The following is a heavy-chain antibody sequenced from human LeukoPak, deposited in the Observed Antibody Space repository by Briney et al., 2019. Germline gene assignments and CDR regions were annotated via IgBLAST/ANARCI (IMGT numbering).Heavy chain of an antibody. Sequence: GGSLRLSCAASGFTFSSYAMSWVRQAPGKGLEWVSAISGSGGSTYYADSVKGRYTISRDNSKNTLYLQMNSLRAEDTAVYYCAKDRGYSGYDDAFDYWGQGTLVTVSS. CDR1: GFTFSSYA. J-gene: IGHJ4*02. V-gene: IGHV3-23*01. CDR3: AKDRGYSGYDDAFDY. CDR2: ISGSGGST. D-gene: IGHD5-12*01.